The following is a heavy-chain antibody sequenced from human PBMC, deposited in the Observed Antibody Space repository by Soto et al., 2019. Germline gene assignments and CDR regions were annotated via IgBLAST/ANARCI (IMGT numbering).Heavy chain of an antibody. V-gene: IGHV3-23*01. CDR1: GFTFSSYA. CDR3: AKVGGLGYCSSTSCLIDY. J-gene: IGHJ4*02. Sequence: GGSLRLSCAASGFTFSSYAMSWVRQAPGKGLEWVSAISGSGGSTYYADSVKGRFTISRDNSKNTLYLQMNSLRAEDTAVYYCAKVGGLGYCSSTSCLIDYWGQGTLVTVSS. CDR2: ISGSGGST. D-gene: IGHD2-2*01.